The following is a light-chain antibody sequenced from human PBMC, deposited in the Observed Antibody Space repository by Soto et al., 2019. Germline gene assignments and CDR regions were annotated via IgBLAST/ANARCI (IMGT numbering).Light chain of an antibody. J-gene: IGKJ4*01. CDR2: AAS. CDR1: QSISSY. V-gene: IGKV1-39*01. Sequence: DIQMTQSPSSLSASVGDRVTITCRASQSISSYLHWYQQKPGKAPKLLIYAASSLQSGVPSRFRCSGSVTEFTLTISRLQPEDFATYYCHRSFSTPLTFGGGTKVEIK. CDR3: HRSFSTPLT.